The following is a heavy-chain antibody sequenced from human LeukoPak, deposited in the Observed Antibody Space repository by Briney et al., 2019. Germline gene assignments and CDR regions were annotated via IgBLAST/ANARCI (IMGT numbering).Heavy chain of an antibody. CDR3: ATQGYYYGSGSYYNPQWYYYMDV. CDR1: GYSFTSYW. CDR2: IYPGDSDT. J-gene: IGHJ6*03. D-gene: IGHD3-10*01. V-gene: IGHV5-51*01. Sequence: GESLKISCKGSGYSFTSYWIGWVRQMPGKGLEWMGIIYPGDSDTGYSPSFQGQVTISADKSISTAYLQWSSLKASDTAMYYCATQGYYYGSGSYYNPQWYYYMDVWGKGTTVTVSS.